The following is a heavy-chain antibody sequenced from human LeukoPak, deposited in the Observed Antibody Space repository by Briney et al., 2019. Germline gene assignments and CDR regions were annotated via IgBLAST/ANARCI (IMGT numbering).Heavy chain of an antibody. J-gene: IGHJ5*02. D-gene: IGHD3-10*01. CDR3: ARVSQPRSSWSDP. Sequence: PGGSLRLSCAASGFTFSDYYMSWIRQPPGKGLEWIGEINHSGSTNYNPSLKSRVTISVDTSSNQFSLKLRSVTAADTAVYYCARVSQPRSSWSDPSSQATLVTAPS. CDR1: GFTFSDYY. V-gene: IGHV4-34*01. CDR2: INHSGST.